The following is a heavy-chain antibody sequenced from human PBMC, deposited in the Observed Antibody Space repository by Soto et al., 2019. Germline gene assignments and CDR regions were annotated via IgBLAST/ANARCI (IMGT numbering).Heavy chain of an antibody. CDR2: IGGYNGNT. CDR1: GYTFTSYG. CDR3: ARVRRVVATDDAFDI. Sequence: ASVKVSCKASGYTFTSYGISWVRQAPGQGLVWMGCIGGYNGNTDYAQKFQGTVTMTTDRSTSTAYMELRSLRSDDTALYYCARVRRVVATDDAFDIWGQGTMVTVSS. J-gene: IGHJ3*02. D-gene: IGHD5-12*01. V-gene: IGHV1-18*01.